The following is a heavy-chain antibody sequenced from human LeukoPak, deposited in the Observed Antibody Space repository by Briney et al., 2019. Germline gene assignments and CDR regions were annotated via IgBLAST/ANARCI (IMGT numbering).Heavy chain of an antibody. CDR3: ARGPASGSDFAWFDP. V-gene: IGHV4-34*01. D-gene: IGHD3-10*01. J-gene: IGHJ5*02. CDR2: INHSGST. CDR1: GGSLSNYY. Sequence: SETLSLTCAVYGGSLSNYYWSWIRQPPGKGLEWIGEINHSGSTKFNPSIKSRVTILVDMSTSQFSLELRSVTAADTAVYYCARGPASGSDFAWFDPWGQGTLVTVSS.